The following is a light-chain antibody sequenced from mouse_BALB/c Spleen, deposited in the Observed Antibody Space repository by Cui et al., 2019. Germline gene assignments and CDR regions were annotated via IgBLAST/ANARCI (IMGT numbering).Light chain of an antibody. V-gene: IGKV4-80*01. CDR3: HKWSSYPWT. CDR2: STA. CDR1: SSVSY. J-gene: IGKJ1*01. Sequence: QIVLTQSPASMSASLGEELTLTCSASSSVSYMHWYQQKSGTSPKLLIYSTAYLASGVPSRFSGSGCGTFYFLTISSVEAEDAADYYCHKWSSYPWTFGGGTKLEIK.